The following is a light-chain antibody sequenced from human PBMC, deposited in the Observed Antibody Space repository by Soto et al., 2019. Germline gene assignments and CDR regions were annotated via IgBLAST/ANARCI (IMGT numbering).Light chain of an antibody. V-gene: IGKV3-20*01. CDR2: GAS. CDR3: QQYGSSSLT. CDR1: QSVSSSY. J-gene: IGKJ5*01. Sequence: EIVLTQSPGTLSLSPGERATLSCRASQSVSSSYVAWYQQKPGQAPRLLIYGASSRATGIPDRFSGSGSGTDFTLTISRLEPEDFAVYYCQQYGSSSLTFGQGTRLEIK.